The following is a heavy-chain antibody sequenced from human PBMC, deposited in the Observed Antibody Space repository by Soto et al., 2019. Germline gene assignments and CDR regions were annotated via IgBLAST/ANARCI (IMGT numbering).Heavy chain of an antibody. Sequence: QVQLMQSGAEVKKPGASVKVSCKASGDTFTEYYIHWVRQAPGQGLEWMGTVNPSGGHTTYAQHFLGRVTRTRDTATSTLYRELTSLTSEDTAVYYCARGGPVVVVTAALDYWGQGTRVTVSS. D-gene: IGHD2-21*02. CDR1: GDTFTEYY. CDR2: VNPSGGHT. V-gene: IGHV1-46*01. J-gene: IGHJ4*02. CDR3: ARGGPVVVVTAALDY.